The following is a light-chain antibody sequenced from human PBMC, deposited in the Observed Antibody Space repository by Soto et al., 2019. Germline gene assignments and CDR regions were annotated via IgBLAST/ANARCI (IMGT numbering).Light chain of an antibody. CDR3: QHNSSYSCT. V-gene: IGKV1-5*01. CDR1: QSISSW. Sequence: DIEMTQSPSTLSASVGDRVTLTCRASQSISSWLAWYQQKPGKAPKLLIYAAFSLESGVPSRFSGSGSGTEFTRTISSQPPDYAASYYYQHNSSYSCTFGHGTKLETK. J-gene: IGKJ2*02. CDR2: AAF.